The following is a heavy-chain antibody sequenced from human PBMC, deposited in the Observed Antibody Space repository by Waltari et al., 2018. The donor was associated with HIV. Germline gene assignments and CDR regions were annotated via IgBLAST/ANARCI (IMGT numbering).Heavy chain of an antibody. J-gene: IGHJ4*02. CDR1: GGSFSGYH. V-gene: IGHV4-34*02. Sequence: QVQLQQWGARQLKASDTLSLTCAVYGGSFSGYHWTWIRQSPGKGLEWIGEINHSGTTNYSPSLKSRVTISRDTSKNQFAMKLTSVTAADTAVYYCAREAGYNSGWYGGYYFDFWGQGALVTVSS. CDR3: AREAGYNSGWYGGYYFDF. D-gene: IGHD6-19*01. CDR2: INHSGTT.